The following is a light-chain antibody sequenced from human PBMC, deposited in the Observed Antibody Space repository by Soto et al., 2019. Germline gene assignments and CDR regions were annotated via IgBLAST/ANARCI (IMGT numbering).Light chain of an antibody. CDR3: QYYGSSPWT. V-gene: IGKV3-20*01. J-gene: IGKJ1*01. Sequence: EIVLTQSPGTLSLSPGERGTLSCRASQSVSSNYLAWYQQKPGQAPRLLIYSAFSRATGSPDRFSGSGSGTDFTLTISRLEPEDFAVYYWQYYGSSPWTFGQGTKVEIK. CDR1: QSVSSNY. CDR2: SAF.